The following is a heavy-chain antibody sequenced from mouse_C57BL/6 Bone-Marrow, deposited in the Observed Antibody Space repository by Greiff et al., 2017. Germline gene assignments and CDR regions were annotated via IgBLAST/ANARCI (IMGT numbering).Heavy chain of an antibody. CDR2: IDPNGGCT. J-gene: IGHJ4*01. CDR1: GYTFTSYW. D-gene: IGHD2-2*01. V-gene: IGHV1-72*01. CDR3: ARAGSSMVTAEAMDY. Sequence: QVQLQQPGAELVKPGASVKLSCKASGYTFTSYWMHWVKQRPGRGLEWIGRIDPNGGCTKYNEKFKSKATLTGDKPSSTAYMQLSSLTSEDSAVYYGARAGSSMVTAEAMDYWGQGTSVTVSS.